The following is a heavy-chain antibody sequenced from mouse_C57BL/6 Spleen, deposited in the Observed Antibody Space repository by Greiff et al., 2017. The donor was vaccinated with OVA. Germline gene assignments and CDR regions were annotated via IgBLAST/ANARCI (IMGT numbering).Heavy chain of an antibody. CDR2: INPSSGYT. J-gene: IGHJ4*01. Sequence: QVQLQQSGAELARPGASVKMSCKASGYTFTSYTMHWVKQRPGQGLEWIGYINPSSGYTKYNQKFKDKATLTADKSSSPAYMQLSSLTSEDSAVYYCARSETYYGSPYYAMDYWGQGTSVTVSS. CDR3: ARSETYYGSPYYAMDY. V-gene: IGHV1-4*01. D-gene: IGHD1-1*01. CDR1: GYTFTSYT.